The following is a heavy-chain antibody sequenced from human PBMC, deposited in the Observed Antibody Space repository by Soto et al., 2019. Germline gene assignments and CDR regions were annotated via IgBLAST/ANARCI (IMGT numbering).Heavy chain of an antibody. CDR2: INAGNGNT. J-gene: IGHJ4*02. V-gene: IGHV1-3*01. CDR3: ARGIDYDFWSAYYNYFDY. Sequence: QVQLVQSGAEVKKSGASVKVSCKASGYSFTTYAMHWVRQAPGQRLEWMGWINAGNGNTKYSQKFQGRVTVTKDTSASTAYMELSSLRSEDTAVYYCARGIDYDFWSAYYNYFDYWGQGPLVTVSS. CDR1: GYSFTTYA. D-gene: IGHD3-3*01.